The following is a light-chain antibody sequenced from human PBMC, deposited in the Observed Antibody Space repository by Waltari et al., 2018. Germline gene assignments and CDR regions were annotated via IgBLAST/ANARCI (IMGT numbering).Light chain of an antibody. J-gene: IGKJ2*01. V-gene: IGKV3-11*01. CDR2: DAS. Sequence: EIVLTQSPATLSLSPGERATLSCRASQTVRSFLAWYQQKPGQAPRLLIFDASSRAPGIPAKFRGSGSGTDFTLTVSNREPEDFAVYYCLQRSNRPYTFGQGTRVEIK. CDR1: QTVRSF. CDR3: LQRSNRPYT.